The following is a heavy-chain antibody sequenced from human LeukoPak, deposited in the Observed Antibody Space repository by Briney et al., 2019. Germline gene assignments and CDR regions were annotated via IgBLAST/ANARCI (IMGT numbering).Heavy chain of an antibody. D-gene: IGHD3-10*01. CDR1: SGSISTSNYY. CDR2: IFYSGST. Sequence: SETLSLTCTVSSGSISTSNYYWGWVRQPPGTALEWIGNIFYSGSTYYSPSLKSRVTISVDTSKNQFSLKLSSVTAADTAVYYCAGRPLRFGELFSYYYYYMDVWGKGTTVTISS. J-gene: IGHJ6*03. CDR3: AGRPLRFGELFSYYYYYMDV. V-gene: IGHV4-39*01.